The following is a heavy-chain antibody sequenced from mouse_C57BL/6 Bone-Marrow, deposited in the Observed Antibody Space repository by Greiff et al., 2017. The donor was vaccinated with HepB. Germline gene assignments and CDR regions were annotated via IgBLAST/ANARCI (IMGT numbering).Heavy chain of an antibody. J-gene: IGHJ2*01. V-gene: IGHV1-82*01. CDR1: GYAFSSSW. D-gene: IGHD1-3*01. CDR3: ARCTTKGVCYFDY. Sequence: QVQLKESGPELVKPGASVKISCKASGYAFSSSWMNWVKQRPGKGLEWIGRIYPGDGDTNYNGKFKGKATLTADKSSSTAYMQLSSLTSEDSAVYFCARCTTKGVCYFDYWGQGTTLTVSS. CDR2: IYPGDGDT.